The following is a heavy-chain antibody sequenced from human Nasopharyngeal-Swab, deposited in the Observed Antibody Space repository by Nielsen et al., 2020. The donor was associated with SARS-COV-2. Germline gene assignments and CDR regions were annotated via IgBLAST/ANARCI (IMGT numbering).Heavy chain of an antibody. CDR3: ARDRGDDYNLYYFDY. J-gene: IGHJ4*02. V-gene: IGHV3-30*03. CDR1: GFTSSSYG. D-gene: IGHD5-24*01. CDR2: ISYDGSNK. Sequence: GESLKISCAASGFTSSSYGMHWVRQAPGKGLEWVAVISYDGSNKYYADSVKGRFTISRDNSKNTLYLQMNSLRAEDTAVYYCARDRGDDYNLYYFDYWGQGTLVTVSS.